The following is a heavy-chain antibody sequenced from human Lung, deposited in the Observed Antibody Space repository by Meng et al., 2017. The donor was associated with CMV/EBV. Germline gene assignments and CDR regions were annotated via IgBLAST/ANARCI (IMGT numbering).Heavy chain of an antibody. V-gene: IGHV3-7*01. CDR2: IKENGSEQ. CDR3: ARDAQAHVSTTFGVQSRRCVRNRRDAFDV. Sequence: GGSLRLSGEAPGFPFSTSWMTWVRKAPGKGLEWLANIKENGSEQSSVDSVRGRFTISRDNDKKSLYLQMNSLRAEDTAVYFCARDAQAHVSTTFGVQSRRCVRNRRDAFDVWGQGTXVTVSS. D-gene: IGHD3-3*01. CDR1: GFPFSTSW. J-gene: IGHJ3*01.